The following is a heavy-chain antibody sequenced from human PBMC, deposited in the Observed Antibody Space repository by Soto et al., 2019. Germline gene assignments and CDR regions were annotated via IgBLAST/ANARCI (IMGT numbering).Heavy chain of an antibody. CDR1: GFTFSSYA. Sequence: EVQLLESGGGLVQPGGSLRLSCAASGFTFSSYAMSWVRQAPGKGLEWVSAISSGGGNTYYADSVKGRFTISRDNSKNTLSLQMSSLRAEDTAVYYCAKRLSYSSSWNYFDYWGQGTLVTVSS. CDR2: ISSGGGNT. V-gene: IGHV3-23*01. D-gene: IGHD6-13*01. CDR3: AKRLSYSSSWNYFDY. J-gene: IGHJ4*02.